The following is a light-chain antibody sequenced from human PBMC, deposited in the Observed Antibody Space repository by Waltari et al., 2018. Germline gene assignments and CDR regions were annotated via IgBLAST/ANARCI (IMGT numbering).Light chain of an antibody. CDR2: DVS. V-gene: IGLV2-23*02. CDR1: SSDVGSYNL. CDR3: CSYAGSSTFRVV. Sequence: QSALTQPASVSGSPGQSITISCTGTSSDVGSYNLVSWYQQHPGKAPKPRIYDVSKRPSGVSNRFSGSKSGNTASLTISGLQAEDEADYYCCSYAGSSTFRVVFGGGTKLTVL. J-gene: IGLJ2*01.